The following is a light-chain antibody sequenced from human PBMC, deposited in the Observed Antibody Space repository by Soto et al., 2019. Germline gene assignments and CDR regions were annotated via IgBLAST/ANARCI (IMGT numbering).Light chain of an antibody. Sequence: EIVMTQSPATLSVSPGERATLSCRASQSISNRLAWYQQRPGQAPSLLIYRASTRATGVPARFTGSGSGTEFILTISSLQSEDFAVYYCQQYSDWPRTFGQGTKVDIK. CDR3: QQYSDWPRT. J-gene: IGKJ1*01. CDR2: RAS. CDR1: QSISNR. V-gene: IGKV3-15*01.